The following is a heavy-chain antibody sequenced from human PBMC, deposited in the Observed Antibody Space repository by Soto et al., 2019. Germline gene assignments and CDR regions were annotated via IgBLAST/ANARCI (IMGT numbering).Heavy chain of an antibody. CDR3: TTDLWRIAVVVGSTGYFNP. CDR1: GFTFSDAW. D-gene: IGHD2-15*01. CDR2: IKRKSDGGTT. Sequence: LILSCAASGFTFSDAWMSWVRHAAVELLDWGGRIKRKSDGGTTEYAAPVRGRFTISRDDSKNTLYLQMNSLKTEDTAVYYCTTDLWRIAVVVGSTGYFNPWGQGTPVTVSS. V-gene: IGHV3-15*01. J-gene: IGHJ5*02.